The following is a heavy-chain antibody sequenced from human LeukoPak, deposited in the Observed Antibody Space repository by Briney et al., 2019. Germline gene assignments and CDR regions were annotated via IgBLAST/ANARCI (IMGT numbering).Heavy chain of an antibody. J-gene: IGHJ4*02. CDR1: GGSISSYY. V-gene: IGHV4-59*01. Sequence: SETLSLTCTVSGGSISSYYWSWIRQPPGKGLEWIGYIYYSGSTSYNPSLKSRVTISVDTSKKQFSLKLSSVTAADTAVYYCARSGTGLLRYYFDYWGQGTLITVSS. D-gene: IGHD3-22*01. CDR3: ARSGTGLLRYYFDY. CDR2: IYYSGST.